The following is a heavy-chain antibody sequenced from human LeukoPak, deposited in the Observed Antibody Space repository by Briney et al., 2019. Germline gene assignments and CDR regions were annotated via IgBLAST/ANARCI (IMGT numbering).Heavy chain of an antibody. Sequence: PSETLSLTCTVSGGSIRSYYWSWIRQPPGKGLECIGYIYYIGSTNYNPSLKSRVTISLDTSKSQFSLKLTSVTPADTAVYYCARGGIVGSRTNWFDPWGQGILVTVSS. CDR2: IYYIGST. V-gene: IGHV4-59*01. J-gene: IGHJ5*02. CDR3: ARGGIVGSRTNWFDP. CDR1: GGSIRSYY. D-gene: IGHD1-26*01.